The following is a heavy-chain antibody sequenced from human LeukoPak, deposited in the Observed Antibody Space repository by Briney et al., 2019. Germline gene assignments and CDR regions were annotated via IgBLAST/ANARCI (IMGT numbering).Heavy chain of an antibody. CDR1: GFTFSSYE. CDR3: ARATDCGY. Sequence: GGSPRLSCAASGFTFSSYEMNWVRKAPGKGLEWVSYISSSGNTIYYADSVKGRFTISRDNAKNSLYLQMNSLTAEDTAVYYCARATDCGYWGQGTLVTVSS. V-gene: IGHV3-48*03. CDR2: ISSSGNTI. J-gene: IGHJ4*02.